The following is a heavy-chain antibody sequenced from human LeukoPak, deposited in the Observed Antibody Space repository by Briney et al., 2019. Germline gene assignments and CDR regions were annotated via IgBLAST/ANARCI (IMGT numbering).Heavy chain of an antibody. CDR2: ISAYNGNT. V-gene: IGHV1-18*04. CDR1: GYTFTGYY. Sequence: ASVKVSCKASGYTFTGYYMHWVRQAPGQGLEWMGWISAYNGNTNYAQKLQGRVTMTTDTSTSTAYMELRSLRSDDTAVYYCARDRSGSGGWFDPWGQGTLVTVSS. J-gene: IGHJ5*02. D-gene: IGHD6-25*01. CDR3: ARDRSGSGGWFDP.